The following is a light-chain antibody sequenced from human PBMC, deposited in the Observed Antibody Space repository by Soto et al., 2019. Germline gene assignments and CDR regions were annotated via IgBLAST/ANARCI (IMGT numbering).Light chain of an antibody. J-gene: IGLJ1*01. Sequence: QSALTQPASVSGSPGQTITISCTGTSSDVGAYDFVSWYQQHPDKAPKLMIYDVSNRPSGVSNRFSGSKSVTTATLTISGLQAEDEADYYCRSYTSSRTRVFGTGTKLTVL. CDR3: RSYTSSRTRV. V-gene: IGLV2-14*03. CDR1: SSDVGAYDF. CDR2: DVS.